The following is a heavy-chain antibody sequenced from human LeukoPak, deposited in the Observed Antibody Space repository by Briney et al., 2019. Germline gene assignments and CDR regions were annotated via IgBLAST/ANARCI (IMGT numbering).Heavy chain of an antibody. CDR1: GFTFSSYW. D-gene: IGHD5-18*01. CDR3: TRGGAARNYYYVDV. CDR2: IKQDGSEK. V-gene: IGHV3-7*01. Sequence: PGGSLRLSCAASGFTFSSYWMSWVRQAPGKGLEWVANIKQDGSEKYYVDSVKGRFTISRDNAKNSLYLQMNSLRVEDTAVYYCTRGGAARNYYYVDVWGKGTTVTVSS. J-gene: IGHJ6*03.